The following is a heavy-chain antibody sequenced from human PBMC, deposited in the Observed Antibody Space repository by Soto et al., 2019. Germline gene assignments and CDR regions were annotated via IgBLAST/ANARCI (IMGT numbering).Heavy chain of an antibody. CDR3: ARDHGWWSFDY. J-gene: IGHJ4*02. CDR1: GYTFTGLY. V-gene: IGHV1-2*02. CDR2: INPNSGGT. D-gene: IGHD2-8*02. Sequence: ASVKVSCKASGYTFTGLYIHWVRLAPGQGLEWMGWINPNSGGTYYAEKFQGRVTMTRDTSISTAYMELSSLRSDDTAVYYCARDHGWWSFDYWGQGALVTVSS.